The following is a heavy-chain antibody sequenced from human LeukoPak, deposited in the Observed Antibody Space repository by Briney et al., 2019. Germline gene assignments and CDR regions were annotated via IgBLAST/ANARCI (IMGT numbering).Heavy chain of an antibody. CDR2: INPNSGGT. J-gene: IGHJ4*02. V-gene: IGHV1-2*06. CDR3: ARRYYDSSGSEAFDY. Sequence: ASVKVSCKXSGYTFTGYYMHWVRQAPGQGLEWMGRINPNSGGTNYAQKFQGRVTMTRDTSISTAYMELSRLRSDDTAVYYCARRYYDSSGSEAFDYWGQGTLVTVSS. CDR1: GYTFTGYY. D-gene: IGHD3-22*01.